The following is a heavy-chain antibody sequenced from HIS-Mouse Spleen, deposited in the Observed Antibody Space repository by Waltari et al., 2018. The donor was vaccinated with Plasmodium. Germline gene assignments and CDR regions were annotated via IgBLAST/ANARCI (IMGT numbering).Heavy chain of an antibody. CDR1: GFPFRSYW. D-gene: IGHD6-13*01. Sequence: EVQLVASGGGLVRPGGSLRLTFAASGFPFRSYWMSWVRQAPGKGLEWVANIKQDGSEKYYVDSVKGRFTISRDNAKNSLYLQMNSLRAEDTAVYYCASSWYWYFDLWGRGTLVTVSS. V-gene: IGHV3-7*01. CDR3: ASSWYWYFDL. CDR2: IKQDGSEK. J-gene: IGHJ2*01.